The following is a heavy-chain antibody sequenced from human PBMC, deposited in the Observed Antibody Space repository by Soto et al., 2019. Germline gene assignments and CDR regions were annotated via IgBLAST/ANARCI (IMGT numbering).Heavy chain of an antibody. J-gene: IGHJ4*01. CDR3: ARMFELNAETRYLFYY. Sequence: GGSLRVSCAASGFTLSSYWMSSVRQAPEKEQEWVANIKQDGSEKYYVDSVKGRFTISRDNAKNSLYLQMNSLRAEDTAVYYCARMFELNAETRYLFYYWSLGTLVTVSA. D-gene: IGHD3-10*01. CDR1: GFTLSSYW. V-gene: IGHV3-7*01. CDR2: IKQDGSEK.